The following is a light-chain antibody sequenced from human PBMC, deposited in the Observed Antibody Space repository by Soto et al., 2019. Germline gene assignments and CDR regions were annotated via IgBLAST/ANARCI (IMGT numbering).Light chain of an antibody. V-gene: IGKV3-11*01. CDR2: DAS. CDR3: QQRSEWPPLT. J-gene: IGKJ4*01. Sequence: EIVLTQSPATLSLSPGERATLSCRASHSVNSYLAWYQQKPGLAPRLLIYDASKRATDVPARFSGSGSGTDFTLTISSLEPEDFAVYYCQQRSEWPPLTFGGGTKVEIK. CDR1: HSVNSY.